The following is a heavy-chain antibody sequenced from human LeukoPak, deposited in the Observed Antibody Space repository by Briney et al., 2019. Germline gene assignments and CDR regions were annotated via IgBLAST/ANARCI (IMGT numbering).Heavy chain of an antibody. CDR3: ARARDYGGNAIFFDY. D-gene: IGHD4-23*01. J-gene: IGHJ4*02. CDR1: GFTFDDYG. V-gene: IGHV3-20*04. Sequence: GGSLRLSCAASGFTFDDYGMSWVRQVPGKGLEWVSGISWNGGSTDYADSAKDRFTVSRDNAKSSLLLQMNSLRAEETALYYCARARDYGGNAIFFDYWGQGTLVTVSS. CDR2: ISWNGGST.